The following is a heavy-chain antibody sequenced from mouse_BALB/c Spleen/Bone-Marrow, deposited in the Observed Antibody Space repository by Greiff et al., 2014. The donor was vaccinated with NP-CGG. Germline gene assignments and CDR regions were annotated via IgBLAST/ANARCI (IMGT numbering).Heavy chain of an antibody. J-gene: IGHJ2*01. CDR2: ISSGGSYT. CDR3: TRDRRGITTVVATPFDY. V-gene: IGHV5-6-4*01. D-gene: IGHD1-1*01. Sequence: EVKLVESGGGLVKPGGSLKLSCAASGFTFSSYTMSWVRQTPEKRLEWVATISSGGSYTYYPDSVKGRFTISRDNAKNTLYLQMSSLKSEDTAMYYCTRDRRGITTVVATPFDYWGQGTTLTVSS. CDR1: GFTFSSYT.